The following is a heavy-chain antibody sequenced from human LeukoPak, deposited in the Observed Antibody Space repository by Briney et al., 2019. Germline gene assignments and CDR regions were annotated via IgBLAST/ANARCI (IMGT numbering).Heavy chain of an antibody. CDR3: ARVNWAGGAGGFDY. J-gene: IGHJ4*02. CDR2: IYHSGST. D-gene: IGHD6-19*01. Sequence: PSQTLSLTCAVSGGSISSGGYSWSWIRQPPGKGLEWIGYIYHSGSTYYNPSLKSRVTISVDRSKNQFSLKLSSVTAADTAVYYCARVNWAGGAGGFDYWGQGTLVTVSS. V-gene: IGHV4-30-2*01. CDR1: GGSISSGGYS.